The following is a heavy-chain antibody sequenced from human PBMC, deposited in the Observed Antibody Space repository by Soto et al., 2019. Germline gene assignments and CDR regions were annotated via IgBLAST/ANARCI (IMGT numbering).Heavy chain of an antibody. V-gene: IGHV3-15*07. Sequence: PGGSLRLSCAASGFTFSNAWMNWVRQAPGKGLEWVGRIKSKTDGGTTDYAAPVKGRFTISRDDSKNTLYLQMNSLKTEDTAVYYCSSSWYHAYYYYGMDVWGQGTTVTVSS. CDR2: IKSKTDGGTT. J-gene: IGHJ6*02. D-gene: IGHD6-13*01. CDR3: SSSWYHAYYYYGMDV. CDR1: GFTFSNAW.